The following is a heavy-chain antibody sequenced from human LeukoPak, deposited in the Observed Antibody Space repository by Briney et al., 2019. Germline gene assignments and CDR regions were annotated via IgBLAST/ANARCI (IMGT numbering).Heavy chain of an antibody. V-gene: IGHV3-74*01. CDR3: ARGRGGPWHFDL. CDR1: GFTSSGYW. CDR2: INTDGSAT. Sequence: GGSLRLSCAASGFTSSGYWMHWVRQAPGKGLVWVSRINTDGSATTYADSVKGRFTISRDNAKNTLYLQMNSLRAEDTAVYYCARGRGGPWHFDLWGRGTLVTVSS. J-gene: IGHJ2*01. D-gene: IGHD2-15*01.